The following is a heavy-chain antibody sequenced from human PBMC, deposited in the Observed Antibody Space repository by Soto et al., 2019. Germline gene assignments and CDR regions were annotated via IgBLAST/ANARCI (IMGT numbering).Heavy chain of an antibody. CDR1: GGSIGSYY. CDR3: ARGGWRQIDY. Sequence: QVQLQESGPGLVKPSETLSLTCSVSGGSIGSYYWSWIRQPPGKGLEWIGYIYYSGSTNYNPSLTRRVTISVNPSTNPFPLQLSSVTAADTAVYYCARGGWRQIDYWGQGTLVTVSS. CDR2: IYYSGST. D-gene: IGHD3-3*01. J-gene: IGHJ4*02. V-gene: IGHV4-59*08.